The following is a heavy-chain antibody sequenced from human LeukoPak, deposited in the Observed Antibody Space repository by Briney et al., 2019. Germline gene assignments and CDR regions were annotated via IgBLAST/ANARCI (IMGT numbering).Heavy chain of an antibody. J-gene: IGHJ4*02. Sequence: GGSLRLSCAASGFTFSSDAMHWVRQAPGKGLEYVSAISSNGGITHYGNSVKGRFTISRDNSKNTLYLQMGSLRAEDMAVYYCARSSGYGYYFDYWGQGTLVTVSS. CDR1: GFTFSSDA. V-gene: IGHV3-64*01. CDR2: ISSNGGIT. D-gene: IGHD3-22*01. CDR3: ARSSGYGYYFDY.